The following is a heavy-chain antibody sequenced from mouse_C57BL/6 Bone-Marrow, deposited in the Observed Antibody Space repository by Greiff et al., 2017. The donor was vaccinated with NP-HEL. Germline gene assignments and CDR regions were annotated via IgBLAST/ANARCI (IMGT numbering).Heavy chain of an antibody. CDR2: IYPSDSET. D-gene: IGHD2-3*01. Sequence: VQLQQPGAELVRPGSSVKLSCKASGYTFTSYWMDWVKQRPGQGLEWIGNIYPSDSETHYNQKFKDKATLTVDKSSSTAYMQLSSLTSEDSAVYYCARAGDGYYGYWGQGTTLTVSS. V-gene: IGHV1-61*01. J-gene: IGHJ2*01. CDR3: ARAGDGYYGY. CDR1: GYTFTSYW.